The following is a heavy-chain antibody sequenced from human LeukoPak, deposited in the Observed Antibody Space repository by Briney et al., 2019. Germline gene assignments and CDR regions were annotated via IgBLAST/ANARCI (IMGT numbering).Heavy chain of an antibody. V-gene: IGHV3-7*05. CDR1: GLTFSNYW. Sequence: PGGSLRLSCAASGLTFSNYWMSWVRQAPGKGLEWVANINQGGSEKYYLNSVKGRFTISRDNAKNSLYLQMNSLRTDDTAIYYCVRDGSGYDYWGQGTLVTVS. CDR3: VRDGSGYDY. J-gene: IGHJ4*02. D-gene: IGHD6-19*01. CDR2: INQGGSEK.